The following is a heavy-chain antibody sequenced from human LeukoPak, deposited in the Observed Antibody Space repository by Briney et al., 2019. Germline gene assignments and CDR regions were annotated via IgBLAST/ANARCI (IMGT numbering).Heavy chain of an antibody. J-gene: IGHJ4*02. D-gene: IGHD3-22*01. V-gene: IGHV1-69*10. CDR3: AVNYDSSGYYYTEVVDY. CDR1: GGTFSSYA. CDR2: IIPILGIA. Sequence: GASVNVSCKASGGTFSSYAISWVRQAPGQGLEWMGGIIPILGIANYAQKFQGRVTITADKSTSTAYMELSSLRSEDTAVYYCAVNYDSSGYYYTEVVDYWGQGTLVTVSS.